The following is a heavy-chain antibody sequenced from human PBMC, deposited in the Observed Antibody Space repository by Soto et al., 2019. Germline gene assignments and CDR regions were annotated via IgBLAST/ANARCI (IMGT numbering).Heavy chain of an antibody. CDR1: GFTFSSYS. J-gene: IGHJ4*02. V-gene: IGHV3-21*01. D-gene: IGHD3-22*01. CDR2: ISSSSSYI. Sequence: GGSLRLSCAASGFTFSSYSMNWVRQAPGKGLEWVSSISSSSSYIYYADSVKGRFTISRDNAKNSLYLKMNSLRAEDTAVYYCAREYYDSSGYHYFDYWGQGTLVTVSS. CDR3: AREYYDSSGYHYFDY.